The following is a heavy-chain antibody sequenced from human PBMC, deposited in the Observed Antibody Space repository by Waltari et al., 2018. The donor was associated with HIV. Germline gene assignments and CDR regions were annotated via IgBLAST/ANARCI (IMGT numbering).Heavy chain of an antibody. CDR2: TNRAGSTR. CDR1: GVTFGSYW. Sequence: EVQLVESGGGLVQPGGSLRLSCSASGVTFGSYWMDWVRQAPGKELVWGVGTNRAGSTRRYAGDVRGRFTITRENAKNTLYLQKNSRRAEDTALYYCARGQYYSMDVWGRGTTVTDSS. V-gene: IGHV3-74*01. J-gene: IGHJ6*02. CDR3: ARGQYYSMDV. D-gene: IGHD3-10*01.